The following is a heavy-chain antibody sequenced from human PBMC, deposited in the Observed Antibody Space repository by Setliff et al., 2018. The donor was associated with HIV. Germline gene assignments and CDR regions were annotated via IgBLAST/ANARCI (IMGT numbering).Heavy chain of an antibody. CDR1: GGSIRSHY. CDR3: ASRDTSRYFDDY. V-gene: IGHV4-30-4*08. Sequence: PSETLSLTCAVYGGSIRSHYWSWIRQSPGKGLEWIGYIHYSGSTYFNPSLKSRVSISTDTSKNQFSLKLTSVTAADTAVYYCASRDTSRYFDDYWGQGTLVTVSS. J-gene: IGHJ4*02. D-gene: IGHD3-22*01. CDR2: IHYSGST.